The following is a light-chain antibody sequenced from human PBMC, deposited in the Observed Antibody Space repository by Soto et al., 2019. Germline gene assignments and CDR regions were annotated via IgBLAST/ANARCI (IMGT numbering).Light chain of an antibody. V-gene: IGKV1-39*01. J-gene: IGKJ4*01. CDR3: QQTYIDIS. CDR2: GAS. Sequence: DVRMTQSPSSLSASVGDTITITCRASRTINTYLNWFQQKPGEPTRLLIYGASTLHDGVPSRFSGSGSGADFTLTISVLQPEDFASYHCQQTYIDISFGGGTKV. CDR1: RTINTY.